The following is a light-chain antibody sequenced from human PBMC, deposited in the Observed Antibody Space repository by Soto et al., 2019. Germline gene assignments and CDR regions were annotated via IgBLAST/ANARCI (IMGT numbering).Light chain of an antibody. CDR3: QQYGSSGT. V-gene: IGKV3-20*01. CDR2: GAS. Sequence: EIELTQSPGTLSLSPGERATISCRASQSVSNNYLAWYQQKPGQAPRLLIYGASNRATGIPDRFSGSGSGTDFTLTISRLEPEDFAVYYCQQYGSSGTFGQGTKVDIK. CDR1: QSVSNNY. J-gene: IGKJ1*01.